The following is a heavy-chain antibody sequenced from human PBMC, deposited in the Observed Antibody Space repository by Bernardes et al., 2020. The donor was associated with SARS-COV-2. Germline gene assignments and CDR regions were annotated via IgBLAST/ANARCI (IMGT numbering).Heavy chain of an antibody. J-gene: IGHJ4*02. V-gene: IGHV3-48*04. D-gene: IGHD1-26*01. Sequence: GSLSLSCAASGFTFSSYSMNWVRQAPGKGLEWVSYISSSSSTIYYADSVKGRFTISRDNAKNSLYLQMNSLRAEDTAVYYCARDSGEIVGATIFDYWGQGTLVTVSS. CDR1: GFTFSSYS. CDR2: ISSSSSTI. CDR3: ARDSGEIVGATIFDY.